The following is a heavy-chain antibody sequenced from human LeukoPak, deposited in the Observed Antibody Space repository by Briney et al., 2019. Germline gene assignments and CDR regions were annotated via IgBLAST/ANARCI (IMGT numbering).Heavy chain of an antibody. Sequence: GGSLRLSCAASGFTFSSYWMSWVRQAPGKGLEWVANIKQGGSEKYYVDSVKGRFTISRDNAKNSLYLQMNSLRAEDTAVYYCARYGTVQAFDIWGQGTMVTVSS. D-gene: IGHD4-17*01. CDR2: IKQGGSEK. CDR3: ARYGTVQAFDI. J-gene: IGHJ3*02. V-gene: IGHV3-7*01. CDR1: GFTFSSYW.